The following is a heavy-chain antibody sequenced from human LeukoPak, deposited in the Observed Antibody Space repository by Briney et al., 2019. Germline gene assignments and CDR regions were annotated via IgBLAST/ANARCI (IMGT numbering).Heavy chain of an antibody. CDR2: INNDGSSI. CDR3: ARCTAGRTFGSLREIKRSREIDY. J-gene: IGHJ4*02. D-gene: IGHD1-1*01. V-gene: IGHV3-74*01. CDR1: GFSFSTSW. Sequence: PGGSLRLSCAASGFSFSTSWMHWVRQVPGKGPEWVSRINNDGSSIGYADSVKGRFTISRDNAKNSLYLQMNSLRVEDTAVYYCARCTAGRTFGSLREIKRSREIDYWGQGTLVTVSS.